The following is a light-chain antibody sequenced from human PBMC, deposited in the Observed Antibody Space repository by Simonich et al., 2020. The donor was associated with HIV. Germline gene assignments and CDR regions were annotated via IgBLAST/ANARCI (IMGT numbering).Light chain of an antibody. V-gene: IGKV4-1*01. CDR3: QQFYSAPLT. CDR2: WAS. Sequence: DIVMTQSTDSLAVSLGERATINCKSTQSVLSSSNNKNFLTWYQHKPGQPPKRLFYWASTRESGVPDRISGSGSGTDFTLTISSLQAEDVAVYYCQQFYSAPLTFGGGTKVEIK. CDR1: QSVLSSSNNKNF. J-gene: IGKJ4*01.